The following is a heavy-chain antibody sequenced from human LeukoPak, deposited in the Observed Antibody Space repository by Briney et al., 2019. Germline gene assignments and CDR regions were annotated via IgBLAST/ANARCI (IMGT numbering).Heavy chain of an antibody. Sequence: ASVNVSCKASGYTFTSYGISWVRQAPGQGLEWMGWISAYNGNTNYAQKLQGRVTMTTDTSTSTAYMELRSLRSDDTAVYYCARTELGSGRYGMDVWGQGTTVTVSS. CDR1: GYTFTSYG. D-gene: IGHD3-10*01. V-gene: IGHV1-18*01. CDR3: ARTELGSGRYGMDV. J-gene: IGHJ6*02. CDR2: ISAYNGNT.